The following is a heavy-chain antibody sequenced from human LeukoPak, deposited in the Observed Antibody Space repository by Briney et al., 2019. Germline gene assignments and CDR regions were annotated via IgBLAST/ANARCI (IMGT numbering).Heavy chain of an antibody. V-gene: IGHV3-23*01. D-gene: IGHD6-13*01. Sequence: GGSLRLSCAASGFTFSSYGMSWVRQAPGKGLEWVSAISGSGGSTYYADSVKGRFTISRDNSKNTLYLQMNSLRAEDTAVYYCAKDPGYSSSWYDYWGQGTLVTVSS. CDR3: AKDPGYSSSWYDY. CDR1: GFTFSSYG. J-gene: IGHJ4*02. CDR2: ISGSGGST.